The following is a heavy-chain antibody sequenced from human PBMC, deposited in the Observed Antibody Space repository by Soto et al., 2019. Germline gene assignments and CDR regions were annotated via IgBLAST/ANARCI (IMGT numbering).Heavy chain of an antibody. CDR2: ISYDGSNK. Sequence: VQLVESGGGLIQPGGSLRLSCAASGFTFSSYGMHWVRQAPGKGLEWVAVISYDGSNKYYADSVKGRFTISRDNSKNTLYLQMNSLRAEDTAVYYCAKEARGYSHGYLYYFDYWGQGTLVTVSS. CDR3: AKEARGYSHGYLYYFDY. J-gene: IGHJ4*02. V-gene: IGHV3-30*18. CDR1: GFTFSSYG. D-gene: IGHD5-18*01.